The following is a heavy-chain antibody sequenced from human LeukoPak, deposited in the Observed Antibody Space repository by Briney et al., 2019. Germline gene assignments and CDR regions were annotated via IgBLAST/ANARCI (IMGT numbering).Heavy chain of an antibody. D-gene: IGHD3-22*01. CDR2: IGFGGTT. CDR3: AKAQGYYDC. V-gene: IGHV3-23*01. Sequence: GGSLRLSCAASGFTFSKYGMNWVRQAPGEGLEWVSGIGFGGTTYYADSVKGRFTTSRDTSKNTLYLHMNSLRAEDTAVCFCAKAQGYYDCWGQGTLVTVSS. J-gene: IGHJ4*02. CDR1: GFTFSKYG.